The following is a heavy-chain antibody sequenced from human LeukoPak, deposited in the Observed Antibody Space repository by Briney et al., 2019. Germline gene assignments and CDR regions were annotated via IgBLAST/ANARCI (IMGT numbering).Heavy chain of an antibody. CDR3: ARQLAYCGGDCWRDHPDYYYGMDV. CDR1: GGSISSYY. CDR2: IYYSGST. J-gene: IGHJ6*02. Sequence: PSETLSLTCTVSGGSISSYYWSWIRQPPGKGLEWIGYIYYSGSTNYNPSLKSRVTISVDTSKNQFSLKLSSVTAADTAVYYCARQLAYCGGDCWRDHPDYYYGMDVWGQGTTVTVSS. V-gene: IGHV4-59*01. D-gene: IGHD2-21*02.